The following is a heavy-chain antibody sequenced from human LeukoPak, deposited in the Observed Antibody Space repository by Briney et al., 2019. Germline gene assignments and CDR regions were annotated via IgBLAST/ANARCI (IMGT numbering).Heavy chain of an antibody. CDR1: GFTFSNYA. CDR2: ISGSGGST. Sequence: GGSLRLSCAASGFTFSNYAMSWVRQAPGKGLEWVSAISGSGGSTYYADSVKGRFTISRDNSKNTLYLQMNSLRAEDTAVYYCANQYSGSYFGAFDYWGQGTLVTVSS. V-gene: IGHV3-23*01. CDR3: ANQYSGSYFGAFDY. J-gene: IGHJ4*02. D-gene: IGHD1-26*01.